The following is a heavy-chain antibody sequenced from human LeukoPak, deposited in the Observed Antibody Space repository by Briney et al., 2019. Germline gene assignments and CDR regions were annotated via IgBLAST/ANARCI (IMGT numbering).Heavy chain of an antibody. J-gene: IGHJ4*02. V-gene: IGHV3-23*01. D-gene: IGHD2/OR15-2a*01. CDR2: FSGSGGGT. Sequence: GGSLRLSCTASGFTFGDYVMSWVRQAPGKGLEWVSAFSGSGGGTYYADSVKGRFTISRDNSKNTLYLQMNSLRAEDTAVYYCAKDSAKKYDDYWGQGTLVTVSS. CDR3: AKDSAKKYDDY. CDR1: GFTFGDYV.